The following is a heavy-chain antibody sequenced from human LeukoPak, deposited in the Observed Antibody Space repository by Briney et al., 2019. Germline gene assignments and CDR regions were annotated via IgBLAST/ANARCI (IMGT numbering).Heavy chain of an antibody. Sequence: EASVNVSCKASGYTFTSYDINWVRQATGQGLEWMGWMNPNSGNTGYAQKFQGRVTMTRNTSISTAYMELSSLRSEDTAVYYCAGGAVVPAAMSPYYYYGMDVWGQGTTVTVSS. CDR1: GYTFTSYD. V-gene: IGHV1-8*01. CDR2: MNPNSGNT. J-gene: IGHJ6*02. D-gene: IGHD2-2*01. CDR3: AGGAVVPAAMSPYYYYGMDV.